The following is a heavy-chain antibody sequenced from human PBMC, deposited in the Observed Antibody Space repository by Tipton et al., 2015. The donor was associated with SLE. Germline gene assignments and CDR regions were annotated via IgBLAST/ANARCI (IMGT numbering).Heavy chain of an antibody. D-gene: IGHD2-2*01. V-gene: IGHV4-39*07. CDR3: ARDIVVVPAAGPSFDY. CDR1: GGSISSSSYY. Sequence: TLSLTCTVSGGSISSSSYYWGWIRQPPGKGLEWIGSIYYSGSTYYNPSLKSRVTISVDTSKNQFSLKLSSVTAADAAVYYCARDIVVVPAAGPSFDYCGQGTLVTVSS. J-gene: IGHJ4*02. CDR2: IYYSGST.